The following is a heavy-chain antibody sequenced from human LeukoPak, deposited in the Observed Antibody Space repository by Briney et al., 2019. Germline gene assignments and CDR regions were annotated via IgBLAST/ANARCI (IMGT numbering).Heavy chain of an antibody. Sequence: GGSLRLSCAASGFTFSSYGMHWVRQAPGKGLEWVAVISYDGSNKYYADSVKGRFTISRDNSKNTLYLQMNGLRAEDTAVYYCAKGGGGGAANFDYWGQGTLVTVSS. V-gene: IGHV3-30*18. J-gene: IGHJ4*02. D-gene: IGHD1-26*01. CDR2: ISYDGSNK. CDR3: AKGGGGGAANFDY. CDR1: GFTFSSYG.